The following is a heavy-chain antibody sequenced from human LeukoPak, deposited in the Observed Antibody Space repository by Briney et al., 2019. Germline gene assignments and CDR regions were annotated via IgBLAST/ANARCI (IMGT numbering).Heavy chain of an antibody. CDR3: ARARFCSGGNCYAEY. CDR2: IYPGDSDT. CDR1: GYSFNTYW. D-gene: IGHD2-15*01. Sequence: GESLKISCKGSGYSFNTYWIGWVRQMPGKGLEWMGIIYPGDSDTRYSPSFQGQVTISADKSISTAYLQWSSLKASDTAMYYCARARFCSGGNCYAEYWGQGALVTVSS. J-gene: IGHJ4*02. V-gene: IGHV5-51*01.